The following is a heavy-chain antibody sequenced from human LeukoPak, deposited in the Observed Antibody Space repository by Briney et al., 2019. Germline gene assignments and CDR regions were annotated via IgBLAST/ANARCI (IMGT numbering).Heavy chain of an antibody. V-gene: IGHV3-7*02. CDR1: GFTFSTYW. CDR2: IQDEGSEY. CDR3: ATNSGWRFEY. J-gene: IGHJ4*02. D-gene: IGHD1-1*01. Sequence: GGSLGLSCAASGFTFSTYWMSWVRQAPGKGPEWVANIQDEGSEYYYVDSVKGRFTISRDNAKNSLYLQMNSLRAEDTAVYYCATNSGWRFEYWGQGTLVTVSS.